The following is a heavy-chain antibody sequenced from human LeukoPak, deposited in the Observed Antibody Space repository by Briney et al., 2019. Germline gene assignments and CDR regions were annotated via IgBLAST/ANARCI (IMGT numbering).Heavy chain of an antibody. J-gene: IGHJ5*02. CDR3: ARGVGIAAAGTIGVRTWFDP. D-gene: IGHD6-13*01. V-gene: IGHV1-69*05. CDR1: GGTFSSYA. Sequence: GASVKVSCKASGGTFSSYAISWVRQAPGQGLEWMGGIIPIFGTANYAQKFQGRVTITTDESTSTAYMELSSLRSEDTAVYYCARGVGIAAAGTIGVRTWFDPWGQGTLVTVSS. CDR2: IIPIFGTA.